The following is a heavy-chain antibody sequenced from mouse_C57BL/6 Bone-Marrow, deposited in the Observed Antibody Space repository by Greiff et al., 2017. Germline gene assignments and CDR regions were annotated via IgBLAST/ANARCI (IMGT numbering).Heavy chain of an antibody. CDR1: GFTFSSYG. Sequence: EVQRVESGGDLVKPGGSLKLSCAASGFTFSSYGMSWVRQTPDKRLEWVATISSGGSYTYYPDSVKGRFTISRDNAKNTRYLQMSSLKSEDTAIDYCEGNDGLRGFAYWGQGTLVTVSA. CDR2: ISSGGSYT. V-gene: IGHV5-6*01. CDR3: EGNDGLRGFAY. J-gene: IGHJ3*01. D-gene: IGHD2-3*01.